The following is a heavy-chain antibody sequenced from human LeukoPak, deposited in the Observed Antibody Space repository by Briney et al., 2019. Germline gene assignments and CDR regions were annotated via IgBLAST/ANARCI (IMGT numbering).Heavy chain of an antibody. CDR3: AKATRYCSSNSCSLRYYFDY. Sequence: GGSLRLSCAASGFTFSSYGMHWVRQAPGKGLEWVAVISYDGSNKYYADSVKGRFTISRDNSKNTLYLQMNSLRAEDTAVYYCAKATRYCSSNSCSLRYYFDYWGQGTLVTVSS. D-gene: IGHD2-2*01. CDR2: ISYDGSNK. V-gene: IGHV3-30*18. J-gene: IGHJ4*02. CDR1: GFTFSSYG.